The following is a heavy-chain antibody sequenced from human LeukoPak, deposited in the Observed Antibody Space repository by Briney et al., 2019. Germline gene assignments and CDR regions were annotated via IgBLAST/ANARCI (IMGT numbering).Heavy chain of an antibody. CDR1: GDSISTSKSY. CDR2: IYYTGNT. D-gene: IGHD4-23*01. CDR3: ASQGGNSGHFDY. Sequence: PSETLSLTCTVSGDSISTSKSYWGWIRQPPLKGLEWIGSIYYTGNTYYNPSLKSRVTISVDTSKNQFSLKLSSVTAADTAVYYCASQGGNSGHFDYWGQGTLVTVSS. V-gene: IGHV4-39*07. J-gene: IGHJ4*02.